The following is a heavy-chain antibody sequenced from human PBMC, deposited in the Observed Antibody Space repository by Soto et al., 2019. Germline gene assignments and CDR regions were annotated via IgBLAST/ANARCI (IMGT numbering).Heavy chain of an antibody. Sequence: ASVKVSCKASGYTFTSYGISWVRQAPGQGLEWMGWISAYNGNTNYAQKLQGGVTMTTDTSTSTAYMELRSLRSDDTAVYYCARFDSSGWYSYFDYWGQGTLVTVSS. V-gene: IGHV1-18*01. D-gene: IGHD6-19*01. CDR1: GYTFTSYG. CDR2: ISAYNGNT. J-gene: IGHJ4*02. CDR3: ARFDSSGWYSYFDY.